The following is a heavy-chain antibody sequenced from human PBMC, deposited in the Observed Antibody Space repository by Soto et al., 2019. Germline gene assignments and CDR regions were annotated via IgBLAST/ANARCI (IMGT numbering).Heavy chain of an antibody. CDR1: GASVSSGGYL. D-gene: IGHD3-22*01. J-gene: IGHJ5*02. CDR2: IDKSGTT. CDR3: ARVTFYYDSSGYGVAWFDP. Sequence: SETLSLTCAVPGASVSSGGYLWSWIRQPPGEGLQWIANIDKSGTTNYNPSLKSRVTMSVDTSKNQFSLKLNSLTAADTAVYYCARVTFYYDSSGYGVAWFDPWGQGNPVTVSS. V-gene: IGHV4-61*08.